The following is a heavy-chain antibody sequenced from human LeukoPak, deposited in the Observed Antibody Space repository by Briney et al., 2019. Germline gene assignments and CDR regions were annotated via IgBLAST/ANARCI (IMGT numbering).Heavy chain of an antibody. CDR1: GFTVSSNY. CDR3: ARDGGWFGELAHFDY. J-gene: IGHJ4*02. D-gene: IGHD3-10*01. V-gene: IGHV3-53*01. CDR2: IYSGGST. Sequence: GGSLRLSCAASGFTVSSNYMSWVRQAPGKGLEWVSVIYSGGSTYYADSVKGRFTISRDNSKSTLYIQMNSLRAEDTAVYYCARDGGWFGELAHFDYWGQGTLVTVSS.